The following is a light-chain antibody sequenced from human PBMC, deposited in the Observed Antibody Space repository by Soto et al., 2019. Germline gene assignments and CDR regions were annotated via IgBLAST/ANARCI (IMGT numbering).Light chain of an antibody. CDR1: QSVRSSY. Sequence: EIVLTQSPGALSLSPGKRPTLSCEASQSVRSSYLAEYQQKPGQAPRLLIYGASTRATGIPDRFRGNGSGTDFTLTISRLEREDVAVYYCQQYGSSPRTFGQGTKVDIK. CDR2: GAS. J-gene: IGKJ1*01. V-gene: IGKV3-20*01. CDR3: QQYGSSPRT.